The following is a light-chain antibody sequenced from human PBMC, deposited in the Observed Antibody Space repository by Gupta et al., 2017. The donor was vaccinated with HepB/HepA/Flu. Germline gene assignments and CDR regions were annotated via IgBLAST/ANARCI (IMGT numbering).Light chain of an antibody. J-gene: IGKJ1*01. CDR1: QSLLYSDGSTY. Sequence: DVVMTQSPLSLPVTLGQPASTFCRSNQSLLYSDGSTYLNWFQQRPGQSPRRLIYKISKRDSGVPDRFSGSGSGTDFTLKISRVEADDVGVYYCRQGERWPWTFGQGTKVDIK. CDR2: KIS. V-gene: IGKV2-30*01. CDR3: RQGERWPWT.